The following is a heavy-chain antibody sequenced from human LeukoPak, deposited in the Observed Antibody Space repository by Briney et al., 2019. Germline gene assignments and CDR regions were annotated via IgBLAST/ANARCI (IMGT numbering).Heavy chain of an antibody. Sequence: ASVKVSCKASGYTFTSYGISWVRQAPGQGLEWMGIINPSGGSTSYAQKFQGRVTMTRDTSTSTVYMELSSLRSEDTAVYYCARETSFLVDIVATTHFDYWGQGTLVTVSS. CDR1: GYTFTSYG. CDR2: INPSGGST. CDR3: ARETSFLVDIVATTHFDY. V-gene: IGHV1-46*01. D-gene: IGHD5-12*01. J-gene: IGHJ4*02.